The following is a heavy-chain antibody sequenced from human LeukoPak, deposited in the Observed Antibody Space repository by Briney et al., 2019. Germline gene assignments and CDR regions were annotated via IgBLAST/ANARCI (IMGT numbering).Heavy chain of an antibody. Sequence: PGGSLRLSCAACGFTFSNYAMSWAPQAPEKGLECGSDIGGSGDSTYYGDSVKGRFIISRDNSKNTLYLRMNSLRAEDTAVYYGAEGYRSGCFPWFDPWGQGTLVTVSS. CDR1: GFTFSNYA. D-gene: IGHD6-19*01. J-gene: IGHJ5*02. V-gene: IGHV3-23*01. CDR2: IGGSGDST. CDR3: AEGYRSGCFPWFDP.